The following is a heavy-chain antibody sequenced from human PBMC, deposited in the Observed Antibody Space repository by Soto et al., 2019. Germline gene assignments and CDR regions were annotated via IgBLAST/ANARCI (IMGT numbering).Heavy chain of an antibody. CDR2: ISGSGGST. D-gene: IGHD6-13*01. CDR3: AKDPSRIAAADY. Sequence: EVQLLESGGGLVQPGGSLRLSCAASGFTFSSYAMSWVRQAPGKGLEWVSAISGSGGSTYYADSVKGRFTISRDNAKNTLYLQMNSVRAEDTAVYYCAKDPSRIAAADYWGQGTLVTVSS. V-gene: IGHV3-23*01. CDR1: GFTFSSYA. J-gene: IGHJ4*02.